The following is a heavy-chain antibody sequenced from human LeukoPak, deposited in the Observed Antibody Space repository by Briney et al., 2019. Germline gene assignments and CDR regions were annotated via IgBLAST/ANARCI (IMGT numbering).Heavy chain of an antibody. J-gene: IGHJ4*02. CDR2: ISGSGGST. CDR1: GFTFSSYA. V-gene: IGHV3-23*01. Sequence: GGSLRLSCAASGFTFSSYAMSWVRQAPGKGLEWVSAISGSGGSTYYVDSVKGRFTISRDNSKNTLYLQMNSLRAEDTAVYYCAKYYDILTGSAGFDYWGQGTLVTVSS. CDR3: AKYYDILTGSAGFDY. D-gene: IGHD3-9*01.